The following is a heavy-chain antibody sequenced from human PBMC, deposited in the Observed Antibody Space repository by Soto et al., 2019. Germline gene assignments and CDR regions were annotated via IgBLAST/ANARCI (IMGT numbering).Heavy chain of an antibody. CDR3: VREGYSGSYAAF. J-gene: IGHJ4*02. CDR1: GSTFSNYD. CDR2: ISFDGSKT. Sequence: GGSLRLSCEASGSTFSNYDMDWVRQAPGKGLEWVAIISFDGSKTYYADSVKGRFTVSRDNSKNTLFLQMNSLRPDDTATYYCVREGYSGSYAAFWGQGSLVTVSS. D-gene: IGHD1-26*01. V-gene: IGHV3-30*03.